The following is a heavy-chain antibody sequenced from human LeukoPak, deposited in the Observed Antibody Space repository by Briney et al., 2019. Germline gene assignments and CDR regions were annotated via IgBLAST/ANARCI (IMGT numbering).Heavy chain of an antibody. J-gene: IGHJ4*02. D-gene: IGHD3-10*01. CDR1: GFTFSTSE. CDR2: ISSSGSTI. CDR3: ARANGPGRYYFDY. Sequence: GGSLRLSCAASGFTFSTSEMNWVRQAPGKGLEWVSYISSSGSTIYYADSVKGRFTISRDNAMASLYLQMSSLRAADTAVYYCARANGPGRYYFDYWGQGTLVTVSS. V-gene: IGHV3-48*03.